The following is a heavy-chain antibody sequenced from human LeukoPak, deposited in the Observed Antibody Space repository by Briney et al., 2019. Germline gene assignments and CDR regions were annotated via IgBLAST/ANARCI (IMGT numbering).Heavy chain of an antibody. D-gene: IGHD3-3*01. J-gene: IGHJ5*02. CDR1: GFTFSSYG. V-gene: IGHV3-23*01. CDR3: AKDGRFLEWSGNWFDP. Sequence: GGSLRLSCAASGFTFSSYGMSWVRQAPGKGLEWVSAISGSGGSTYYADSVKGRFTISRDNSKNTLYLQMNSLRAEDTAVYYCAKDGRFLEWSGNWFDPWGQGTLVTVSS. CDR2: ISGSGGST.